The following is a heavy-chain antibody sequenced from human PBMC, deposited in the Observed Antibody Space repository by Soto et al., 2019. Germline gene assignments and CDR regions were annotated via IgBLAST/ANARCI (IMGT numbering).Heavy chain of an antibody. CDR3: ARGPGRLDY. D-gene: IGHD2-15*01. CDR2: TYYRSKWYS. CDR1: GDSVSSNSAT. J-gene: IGHJ4*02. V-gene: IGHV6-1*01. Sequence: SQTLSLTCAISGDSVSSNSATWNWIRQSPSRGLEWLGRTYYRSKWYSAYAVFVKSRITINPDTSKNQFSLQLNSVTPEDSAVYCCARGPGRLDYWGQGTLVTVSS.